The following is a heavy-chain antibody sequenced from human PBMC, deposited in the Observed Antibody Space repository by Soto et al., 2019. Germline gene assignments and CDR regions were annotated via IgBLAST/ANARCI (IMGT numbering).Heavy chain of an antibody. CDR1: GFTFSSYG. J-gene: IGHJ6*04. Sequence: GSLRLSCAASGFTFSSYGMHWVRQAPGKGLEWVAVISYDGSNKYYADSVKGRFTISRDNSKNTLYLQMNSLRAEDTAVYYCAKDRPPDYDFWSGTSDGMDVWGKGTTVTVSS. V-gene: IGHV3-30*18. CDR2: ISYDGSNK. CDR3: AKDRPPDYDFWSGTSDGMDV. D-gene: IGHD3-3*01.